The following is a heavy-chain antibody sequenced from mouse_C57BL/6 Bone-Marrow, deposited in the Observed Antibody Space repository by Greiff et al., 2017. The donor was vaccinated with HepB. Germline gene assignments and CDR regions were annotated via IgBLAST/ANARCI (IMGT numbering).Heavy chain of an antibody. CDR3: ARRGVYDYDGGFAY. V-gene: IGHV1-80*01. D-gene: IGHD2-4*01. CDR2: IYPGDGDT. Sequence: VKLQESGAELVKPGASVKISCKASGYAFSSYWMNWVKQRPGKGLEWIGQIYPGDGDTNYNGKFKGKATLTADKSSSTAYMQLSSLTSEDSAVYFCARRGVYDYDGGFAYWGQGTLVTVSA. J-gene: IGHJ3*01. CDR1: GYAFSSYW.